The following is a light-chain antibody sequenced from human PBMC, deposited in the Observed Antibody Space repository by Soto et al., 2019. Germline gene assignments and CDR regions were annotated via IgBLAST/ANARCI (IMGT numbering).Light chain of an antibody. Sequence: TQYPSYLSSCVGAQLTIWFRASQGIGNALAWYQQKPGLAPRLLIYDVSIRATGIPDRFSGSGSGTDFTLTISRLEPEDFAVYYCQQYGRSLFTFGHGTKVDI. V-gene: IGKV3D-20*01. J-gene: IGKJ3*01. CDR2: DVS. CDR3: QQYGRSLFT. CDR1: QGIGNA.